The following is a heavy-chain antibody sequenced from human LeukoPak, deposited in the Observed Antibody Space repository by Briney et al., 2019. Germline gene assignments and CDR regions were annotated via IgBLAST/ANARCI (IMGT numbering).Heavy chain of an antibody. Sequence: GGSLRLSCAASGFTFSTYTMSWVRQAPGKGLEWVSAISGSGGNTYYADSVKGRFTISRDNSKNTPYLQMDSLRADDTAVYYCAKAAFSRTSYFDYWGQGTLVTASS. CDR3: AKAAFSRTSYFDY. D-gene: IGHD3-3*02. V-gene: IGHV3-23*01. CDR1: GFTFSTYT. CDR2: ISGSGGNT. J-gene: IGHJ4*02.